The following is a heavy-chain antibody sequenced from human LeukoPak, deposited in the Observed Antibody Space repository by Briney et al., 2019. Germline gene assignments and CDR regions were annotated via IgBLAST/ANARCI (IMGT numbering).Heavy chain of an antibody. D-gene: IGHD2-2*03. CDR3: ARPPSRGYSSSFEY. CDR1: GYSFPTYW. CDR2: IYPDESNI. V-gene: IGHV5-51*01. J-gene: IGHJ4*02. Sequence: GESLKISCKGSGYSFPTYWIAWVRQMPGKGLEWMGIIYPDESNIRYSPSFQGQVTISADKSISTAYLQWSSLKASDSAMYYCARPPSRGYSSSFEYWGQGTLVTVSS.